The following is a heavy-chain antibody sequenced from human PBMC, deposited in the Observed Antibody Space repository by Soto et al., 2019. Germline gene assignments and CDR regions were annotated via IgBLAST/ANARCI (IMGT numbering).Heavy chain of an antibody. Sequence: QVQLQESGPGLVKPSQTLSLTCSVSGASTVSHYHWTWIRQPPGKGLEWMGYIFNSGTTFYNPSLTSRLSLSMDTSGNHFSLELRYVTAADTAVYYCALALGPTTGLDYWGQGTLVTVSS. V-gene: IGHV4-31*02. CDR2: IFNSGTT. CDR1: GASTVSHYH. J-gene: IGHJ4*02. CDR3: ALALGPTTGLDY. D-gene: IGHD1-26*01.